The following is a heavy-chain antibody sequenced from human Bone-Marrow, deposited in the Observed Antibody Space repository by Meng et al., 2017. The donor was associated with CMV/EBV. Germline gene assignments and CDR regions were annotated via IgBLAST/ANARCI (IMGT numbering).Heavy chain of an antibody. J-gene: IGHJ6*02. Sequence: GGSLRLSCAASGFTFSSYWMHWVRQAPGKGLVWVSRINSDGSSTSYADSVKGRFTISRDNAKNTLYLQMNSLRAEDTAVYYCARDDREGSYSYYYYGMDVWGQGTTVTV. CDR2: INSDGSST. D-gene: IGHD1-26*01. CDR1: GFTFSSYW. CDR3: ARDDREGSYSYYYYGMDV. V-gene: IGHV3-74*01.